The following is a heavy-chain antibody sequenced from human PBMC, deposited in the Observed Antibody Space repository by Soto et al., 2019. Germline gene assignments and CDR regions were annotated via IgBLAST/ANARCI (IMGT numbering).Heavy chain of an antibody. D-gene: IGHD2-15*01. Sequence: QVQLQESGPGLVKPSETLSLTCSVSSGSIFSYYWSWIRQPPGKGLEFIGYVHYIGTTNYNPSLRNRVTVSMDSSKQEFSLKLTSVTAADTAVYFCARLSAGFKGRKAFDIWGQGAMVLVSA. V-gene: IGHV4-59*12. J-gene: IGHJ3*02. CDR1: SGSIFSYY. CDR2: VHYIGTT. CDR3: ARLSAGFKGRKAFDI.